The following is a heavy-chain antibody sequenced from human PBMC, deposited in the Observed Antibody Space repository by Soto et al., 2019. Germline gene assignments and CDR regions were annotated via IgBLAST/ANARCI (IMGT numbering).Heavy chain of an antibody. V-gene: IGHV3-9*01. CDR2: FSWNSDSI. CDR1: GFTFDNYA. CDR3: ARNGSSLLGDY. J-gene: IGHJ4*02. Sequence: EVQLVESGGGLVQPGRSLRLSCAASGFTFDNYAMHWVRQVPGKGLEWVSGFSWNSDSIGYADSVKGRFTISRDNARNSLYLQMNSLRVEDTALYYCARNGSSLLGDYWGQGTLVTVST. D-gene: IGHD2-21*01.